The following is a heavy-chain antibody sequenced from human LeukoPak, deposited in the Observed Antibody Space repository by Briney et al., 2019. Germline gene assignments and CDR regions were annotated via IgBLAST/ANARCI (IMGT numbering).Heavy chain of an antibody. CDR3: ARDLYGFWSGYSPFDAFDI. CDR1: GFTFSSYG. Sequence: PGGSLRLSCAASGFTFSSYGMHWVRQAPGKGLEWVAVISYDESNKYYADSVKGRFTISRDNSKNTLYLQMNSLRAEDTAVYYCARDLYGFWSGYSPFDAFDIWGQGTMVTVSS. J-gene: IGHJ3*02. CDR2: ISYDESNK. V-gene: IGHV3-30-3*01. D-gene: IGHD3-3*01.